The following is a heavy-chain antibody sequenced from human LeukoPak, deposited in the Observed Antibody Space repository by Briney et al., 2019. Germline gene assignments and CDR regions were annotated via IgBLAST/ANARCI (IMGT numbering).Heavy chain of an antibody. D-gene: IGHD2-2*01. CDR1: GYTFTGYY. V-gene: IGHV1-2*02. CDR2: INPNSGGT. J-gene: IGHJ6*03. Sequence: ASVKVSCKASGYTFTGYYMHWVRQAPGQGLEWMGWINPNSGGTNYAQKFQGRVTMTRDTSISTAYMELSRLRSDDTAVYCCARVVPYCSSTSCSRGGYYYYYYMDVWGKGTTVTVSS. CDR3: ARVVPYCSSTSCSRGGYYYYYYMDV.